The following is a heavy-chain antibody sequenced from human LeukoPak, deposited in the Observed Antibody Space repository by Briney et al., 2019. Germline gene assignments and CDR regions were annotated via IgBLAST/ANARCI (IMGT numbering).Heavy chain of an antibody. CDR3: ARGYYDFWSGYYNGWYFDY. V-gene: IGHV1-2*04. Sequence: ASVKVSCKASGYTFTGYYMHWVRQAPGQGLEWTGWINPNSGGTNYAQKFQGWVTMTRDTSISTAYMELSRLRSDDTAVYYCARGYYDFWSGYYNGWYFDYWGQGTLVTVSS. D-gene: IGHD3-3*01. CDR1: GYTFTGYY. CDR2: INPNSGGT. J-gene: IGHJ4*02.